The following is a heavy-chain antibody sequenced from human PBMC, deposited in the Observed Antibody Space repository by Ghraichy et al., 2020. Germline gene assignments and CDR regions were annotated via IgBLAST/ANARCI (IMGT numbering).Heavy chain of an antibody. Sequence: GGSLRLSCVASGFIFSTYGMHWVRQAPGQGLEWVSVICYDGTTKYYGDSVRGRFTVSRDNSRSTMYLQMDNLRVDDTAVYYCARVNGTGLPCFEYWGQGVRVTVSS. CDR3: ARVNGTGLPCFEY. J-gene: IGHJ4*02. CDR1: GFIFSTYG. CDR2: ICYDGTTK. V-gene: IGHV3-33*01. D-gene: IGHD6-19*01.